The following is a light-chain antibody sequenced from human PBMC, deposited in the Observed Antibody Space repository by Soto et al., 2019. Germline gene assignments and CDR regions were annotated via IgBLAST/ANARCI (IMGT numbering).Light chain of an antibody. J-gene: IGKJ5*01. V-gene: IGKV3-15*01. CDR3: HQYDNWPKT. CDR2: GAS. CDR1: HNISNY. Sequence: IVFTQSRATLSFSPGKSATLSPRPSHNISNYLIWYQQKPGQAPRLLIYGASTRATGIPARFSGSGSGTEFTLTISSLQSEDFAVYYCHQYDNWPKTFGQGTRLEIK.